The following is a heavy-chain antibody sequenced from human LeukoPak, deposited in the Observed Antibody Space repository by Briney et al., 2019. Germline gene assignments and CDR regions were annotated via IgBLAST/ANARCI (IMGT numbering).Heavy chain of an antibody. CDR2: INPKVRNT. CDR3: ASIDILTSYYRRQQGYFDY. J-gene: IGHJ4*02. Sequence: SVKVSCMPSGYTLNCYCTGWVRLPPGQGREWVGLINPKVRNTNYTQKFQGRVTMTEDTCTDTGHMELSSLRSEDTAVYYCASIDILTSYYRRQQGYFDYWGQGTLVTVSS. CDR1: GYTLNCYC. V-gene: IGHV1-46*02. D-gene: IGHD3-9*01.